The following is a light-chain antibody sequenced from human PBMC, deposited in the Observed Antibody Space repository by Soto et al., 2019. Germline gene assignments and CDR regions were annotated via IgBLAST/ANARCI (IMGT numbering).Light chain of an antibody. Sequence: DLQMTQSPSTLSASVGDRVTITCRASQSISSWLAWYQQKPGKAPKLLIYDASSLESGVPSRFSGSGSGTEFTLTISSLQPDDFATYYCQQYNSYSQTFGQGTKEQIK. J-gene: IGKJ1*01. CDR2: DAS. CDR1: QSISSW. V-gene: IGKV1-5*01. CDR3: QQYNSYSQT.